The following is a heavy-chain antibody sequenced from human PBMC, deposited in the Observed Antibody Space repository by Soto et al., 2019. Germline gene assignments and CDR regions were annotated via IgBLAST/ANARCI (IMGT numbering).Heavy chain of an antibody. CDR3: VRDRGDCSSTSCHTRDAFHI. V-gene: IGHV3-48*03. CDR1: GFTFSNYE. Sequence: EVQLVESGGGLVQPGGALRLSCAASGFTFSNYEMNWVRQAPGKGLEWVSYISSSGSTIYYADSVKGGFTISRDNAKNSLFLQMNSLRAEDTAVYYCVRDRGDCSSTSCHTRDAFHIWGQGTMVTVSS. D-gene: IGHD2-2*02. J-gene: IGHJ3*02. CDR2: ISSSGSTI.